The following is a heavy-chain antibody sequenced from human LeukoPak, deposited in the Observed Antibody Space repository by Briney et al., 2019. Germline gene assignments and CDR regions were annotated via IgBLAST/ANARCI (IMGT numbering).Heavy chain of an antibody. Sequence: GGSLRLSCAASGFTFSSYAMHCVRQAPGKGLEWVAVISYDGSNKYYADSVKGRFTISRDNSKNTLYLQMNSLRAEDTAVYYCARGSYYMDVWGKGTTVTVSS. J-gene: IGHJ6*03. V-gene: IGHV3-30*01. CDR3: ARGSYYMDV. CDR1: GFTFSSYA. CDR2: ISYDGSNK.